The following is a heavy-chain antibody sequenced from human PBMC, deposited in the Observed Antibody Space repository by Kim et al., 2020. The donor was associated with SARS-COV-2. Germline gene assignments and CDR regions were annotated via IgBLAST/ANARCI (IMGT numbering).Heavy chain of an antibody. Sequence: SETLSLTCTVSGGSISSSSYYWGWIRQPPGKGLEWIGSIYYSGSTYYNPSLKRRVTISVDTSKNQFSLNLSSLTAADTAVYFCSCYPSYSYSYLMDVWG. CDR3: SCYPSYSYSYLMDV. CDR2: IYYSGST. D-gene: IGHD2-15*01. J-gene: IGHJ6*03. CDR1: GGSISSSSYY. V-gene: IGHV4-39*01.